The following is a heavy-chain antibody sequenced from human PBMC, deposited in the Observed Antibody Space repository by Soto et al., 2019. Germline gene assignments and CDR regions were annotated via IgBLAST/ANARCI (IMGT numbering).Heavy chain of an antibody. V-gene: IGHV6-1*01. J-gene: IGHJ4*02. Sequence: SQTLSLTCAISGDSVSSIRATWNWIRQPPSRGLEWLGRTYYRSKWSYDYALSVKGRMTINPDTSKSQFSLHLNSVTPEDAAVYYCARALGVYFDYWAQGTLVTVSS. D-gene: IGHD2-8*01. CDR3: ARALGVYFDY. CDR1: GDSVSSIRAT. CDR2: TYYRSKWSY.